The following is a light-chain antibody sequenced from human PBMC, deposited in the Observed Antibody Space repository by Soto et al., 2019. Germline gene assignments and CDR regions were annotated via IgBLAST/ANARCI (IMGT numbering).Light chain of an antibody. J-gene: IGKJ2*01. CDR2: ASS. CDR1: QSISSF. CDR3: QQGYSTPYT. V-gene: IGKV1-39*01. Sequence: DIQMTQSPSSLSVSVGDRVTITCRASQSISSFLNWYQQKPGRAPKLLIYASSNLQSGVPSTFSGSGSGTDFTLTISSLQPEDFATYYCQQGYSTPYTVGQGTKLEIK.